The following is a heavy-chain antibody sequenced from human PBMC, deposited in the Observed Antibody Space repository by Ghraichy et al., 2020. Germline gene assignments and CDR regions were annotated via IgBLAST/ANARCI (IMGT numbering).Heavy chain of an antibody. Sequence: SETLSLTCTVSDDSISSSSYYWGWIRQPPGKGLEWIGSIYYTGRTNYNPSLKSRVTMSIDTSKKQFSLKVTSVTAADTAVYYFARRYEAAVEFDPWGQGTLVSVSS. D-gene: IGHD6-25*01. CDR2: IYYTGRT. CDR1: DDSISSSSYY. V-gene: IGHV4-39*01. CDR3: ARRYEAAVEFDP. J-gene: IGHJ5*02.